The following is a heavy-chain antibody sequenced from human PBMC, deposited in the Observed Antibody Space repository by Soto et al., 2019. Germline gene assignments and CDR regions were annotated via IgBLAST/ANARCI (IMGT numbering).Heavy chain of an antibody. CDR3: ARDRPDYDFWSGTKTFFDY. J-gene: IGHJ4*02. V-gene: IGHV3-74*01. CDR2: INSDGSST. CDR1: GFTFSSYW. Sequence: GGSLRLSCAASGFTFSSYWMHWVRQAPGKGLVWVSRINSDGSSTSYADSVKGRFTISRDNAKNTLYLQMNSLRAEDTAVYYCARDRPDYDFWSGTKTFFDYWGQGTLVTVSS. D-gene: IGHD3-3*01.